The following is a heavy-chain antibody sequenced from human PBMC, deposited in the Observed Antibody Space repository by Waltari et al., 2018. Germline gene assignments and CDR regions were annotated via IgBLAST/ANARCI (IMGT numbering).Heavy chain of an antibody. Sequence: EVQLMESGGDLVQPGGSLRLSCVVSGLTFNTFWMNWVRQAPGKGLVWVSRINNEGTYTTYADSVKGRFTISRDNAKNTLYLQMNSLRVEDTAVYYCGGGGLDGAAYWGQGTLVNVSS. CDR1: GLTFNTFW. D-gene: IGHD3-16*01. CDR2: INNEGTYT. V-gene: IGHV3-74*01. CDR3: GGGGLDGAAY. J-gene: IGHJ4*02.